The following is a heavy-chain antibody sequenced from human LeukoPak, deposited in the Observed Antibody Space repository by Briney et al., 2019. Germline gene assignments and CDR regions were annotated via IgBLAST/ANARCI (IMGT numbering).Heavy chain of an antibody. V-gene: IGHV1-69*04. CDR3: ARELRYFDWLLFPYYYYYMDV. D-gene: IGHD3-9*01. Sequence: ASVKVSCKASGGTFSSYTISWVRQAPGQGLEWMGKIIPILGIANYAQKFQGRVTITADKSTSTAYVELSSLRSEDTAVYYCARELRYFDWLLFPYYYYYMDVWGKGTTVTVSS. CDR1: GGTFSSYT. J-gene: IGHJ6*03. CDR2: IIPILGIA.